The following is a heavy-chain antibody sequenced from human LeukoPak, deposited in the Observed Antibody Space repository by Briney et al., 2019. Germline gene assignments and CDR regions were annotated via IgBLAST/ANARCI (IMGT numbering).Heavy chain of an antibody. V-gene: IGHV4-4*02. D-gene: IGHD3-22*01. J-gene: IGHJ2*01. Sequence: PSGTLSLTCAVSGGSISSSNWWSWVRQPPGKGLEWIGEIYHSGSTNYNPSLKSRVTISVDKSKNQFSLKLSSVTAADTAVYYCARDYYDSSGYYGYFDLWGRGTLVTVSS. CDR3: ARDYYDSSGYYGYFDL. CDR1: GGSISSSNW. CDR2: IYHSGST.